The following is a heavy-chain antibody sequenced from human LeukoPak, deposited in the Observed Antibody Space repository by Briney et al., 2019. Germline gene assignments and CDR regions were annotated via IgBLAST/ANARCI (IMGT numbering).Heavy chain of an antibody. V-gene: IGHV5-51*01. D-gene: IGHD5-18*01. CDR3: ARGSSGYTFGFDY. J-gene: IGHJ4*02. CDR1: GYSFITYW. Sequence: GESLKISCTGSGYSFITYWIGWVRQMPGKGLEWMGFIYPGDSDTRYSPSFQGQVTISADKSIRNAYLQWSSLKASDTAMYYCARGSSGYTFGFDYWGQGTLVTVSS. CDR2: IYPGDSDT.